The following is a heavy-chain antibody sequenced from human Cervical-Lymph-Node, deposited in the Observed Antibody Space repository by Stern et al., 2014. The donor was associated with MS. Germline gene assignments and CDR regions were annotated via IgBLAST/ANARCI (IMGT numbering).Heavy chain of an antibody. J-gene: IGHJ5*02. D-gene: IGHD3-10*01. CDR2: ISRTGTT. Sequence: QLQLQESGSGLVKPSQTLSLACAVSGASISDGFYSWTWIRPPPGKGLEWIGYISRTGTTYYNPSLKSRLTMSVDRSKNQFSLKLTSVTAADTAVYYCARGLQGVSVTWGQGTLVTVSS. CDR3: ARGLQGVSVT. CDR1: GASISDGFYS. V-gene: IGHV4-30-2*01.